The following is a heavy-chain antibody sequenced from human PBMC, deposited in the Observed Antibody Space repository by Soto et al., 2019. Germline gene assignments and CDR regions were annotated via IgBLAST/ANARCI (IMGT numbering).Heavy chain of an antibody. Sequence: SETLSLTCSVSGGSISSNNYYWGWIRQPPGKGLEWIGSIYYSGSTYYNPSLASRVTISVDTSKNQFSLKLSSVTAADTAVYYCALGYCSGGSCWDFDYWGQGSLVTVSS. J-gene: IGHJ4*02. CDR2: IYYSGST. D-gene: IGHD2-15*01. V-gene: IGHV4-39*01. CDR3: ALGYCSGGSCWDFDY. CDR1: GGSISSNNYY.